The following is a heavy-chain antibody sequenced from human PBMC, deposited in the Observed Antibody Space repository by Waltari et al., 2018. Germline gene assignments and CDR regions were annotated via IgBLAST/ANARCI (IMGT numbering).Heavy chain of an antibody. CDR2: IYHSGRT. J-gene: IGHJ4*02. CDR3: ARKSLGIAARPKYFDY. V-gene: IGHV4-38-2*01. CDR1: GYSISSGDY. D-gene: IGHD6-6*01. Sequence: QVQLQESGPGLVKPSETLSLTCAVSGYSISSGDYWGWIRQPPGKGLEWIGSIYHSGRTSYNPPLKSRVTISVDTSKNQFSLKLSSVTAADTAVYYCARKSLGIAARPKYFDYWGQGTLVTVSS.